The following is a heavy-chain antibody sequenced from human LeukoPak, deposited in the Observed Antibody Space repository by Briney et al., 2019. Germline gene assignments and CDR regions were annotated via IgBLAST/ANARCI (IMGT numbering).Heavy chain of an antibody. V-gene: IGHV3-23*01. CDR3: AREAFYSSGWFSLFGY. J-gene: IGHJ4*02. Sequence: GGSLRLSCAASGFTFSSYAMSWVRQAPGKGLEWVSAISGSGGSTYYADSVKGRFTISRDNSKNTLYLQMNSLRAEDTAVYYCAREAFYSSGWFSLFGYWGQGTLVTVSS. CDR1: GFTFSSYA. D-gene: IGHD6-19*01. CDR2: ISGSGGST.